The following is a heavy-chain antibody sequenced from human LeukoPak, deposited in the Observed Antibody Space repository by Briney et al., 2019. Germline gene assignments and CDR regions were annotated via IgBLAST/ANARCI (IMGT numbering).Heavy chain of an antibody. CDR3: ARDRAPHSSSWYGYFDY. D-gene: IGHD6-13*01. CDR1: GETFSSYA. Sequence: ASVKVSCKASGETFSSYAISWVRQAPGQGLEWMGGIIPIFGTANYAQKFQVRVTITTDESTSTAYMELSSLRSEDTAVYYCARDRAPHSSSWYGYFDYWGQGTLVTVSS. J-gene: IGHJ4*02. V-gene: IGHV1-69*05. CDR2: IIPIFGTA.